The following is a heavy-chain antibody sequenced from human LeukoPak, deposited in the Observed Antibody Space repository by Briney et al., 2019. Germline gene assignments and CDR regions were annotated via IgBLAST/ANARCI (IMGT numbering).Heavy chain of an antibody. CDR3: ARGGINSGWLPGAFDI. V-gene: IGHV4-61*01. D-gene: IGHD6-19*01. J-gene: IGHJ3*02. CDR1: GGSVSSGSYY. Sequence: SETLSLTCTVSGGSVSSGSYYWSWIRQPPGKGLEWIGYIYYSGSTNYNPSLKSRVTISVDTSKNQFSLKLSSVTAADTAVYYCARGGINSGWLPGAFDIWGQGTMVTVSS. CDR2: IYYSGST.